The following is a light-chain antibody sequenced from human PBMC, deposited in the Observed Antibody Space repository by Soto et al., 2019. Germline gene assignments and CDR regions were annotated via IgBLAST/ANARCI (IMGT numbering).Light chain of an antibody. Sequence: IVMSQSRATLSVSTGERATLSCRASQRVSSNLAWYQQKSGQSPRLFIYGGSARATGFPARFSGGGSGAEYSLTFSRLQSEDVAVYCCRRRSNWLPVIPFCQGTRPAI. J-gene: IGKJ5*01. V-gene: IGKV3-15*01. CDR2: GGS. CDR3: RRRSNWLPVIP. CDR1: QRVSSN.